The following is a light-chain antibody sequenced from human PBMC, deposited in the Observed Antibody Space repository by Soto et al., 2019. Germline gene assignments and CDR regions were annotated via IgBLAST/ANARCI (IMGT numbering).Light chain of an antibody. CDR2: DVS. Sequence: QSALTQPRSLSGSPGQSVTISCTGTNSDIGGYNYVSWYQQHPGKAPKVMIYDVSRRPSGVPDRFSGSKSGNTASLTISGLQAEDEADYYCCSYAGRYNFWVFGGGTQLTVL. CDR1: NSDIGGYNY. J-gene: IGLJ7*01. V-gene: IGLV2-11*01. CDR3: CSYAGRYNFWV.